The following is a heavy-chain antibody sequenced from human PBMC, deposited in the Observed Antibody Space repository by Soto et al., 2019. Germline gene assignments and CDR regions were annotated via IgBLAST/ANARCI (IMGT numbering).Heavy chain of an antibody. Sequence: LSLTCTVSGGSISSSSYYWGWIRQPPGKGLEWIGSIYYSGSTYYNPSLKSRVTISVDTSKNQFSLKLSSVTAADTAVYYCARRGAAAVVEYYFDYWGQGTLVTVS. CDR1: GGSISSSSYY. D-gene: IGHD6-13*01. CDR2: IYYSGST. J-gene: IGHJ4*02. CDR3: ARRGAAAVVEYYFDY. V-gene: IGHV4-39*01.